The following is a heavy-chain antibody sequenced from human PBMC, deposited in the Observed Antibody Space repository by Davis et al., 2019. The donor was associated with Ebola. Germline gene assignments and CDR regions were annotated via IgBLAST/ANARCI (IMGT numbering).Heavy chain of an antibody. Sequence: SETLSLTCTVSGGSISSSSYYWGWIRQPPGKGLEWIGSIYYSGSTYYNPSLKSRVTISVDTSKNQFSLKPSSVTAADTAVYYCARSWDGGTEDYWGQGTLVTVSS. D-gene: IGHD4-23*01. CDR1: GGSISSSSYY. CDR2: IYYSGST. V-gene: IGHV4-39*01. CDR3: ARSWDGGTEDY. J-gene: IGHJ4*02.